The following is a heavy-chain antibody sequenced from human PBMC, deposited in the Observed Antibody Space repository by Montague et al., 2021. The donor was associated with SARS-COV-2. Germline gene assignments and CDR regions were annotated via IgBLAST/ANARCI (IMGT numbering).Heavy chain of an antibody. Sequence: SLRLSCAASGFTVSSNYMSWVRQAPGKGLEWVSVIYSGGSTYYADSVKGRFTISRYNSKNTLYLQMNSLRAEDTAVYYCARDHPVRGSDYWGQGTLVTVSS. J-gene: IGHJ4*02. V-gene: IGHV3-53*04. CDR2: IYSGGST. CDR3: ARDHPVRGSDY. CDR1: GFTVSSNY. D-gene: IGHD3-10*01.